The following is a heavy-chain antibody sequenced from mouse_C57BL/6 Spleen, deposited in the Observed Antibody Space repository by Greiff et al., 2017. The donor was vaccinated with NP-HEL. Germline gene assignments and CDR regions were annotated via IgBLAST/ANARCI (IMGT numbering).Heavy chain of an antibody. D-gene: IGHD4-1*01. V-gene: IGHV5-4*01. J-gene: IGHJ2*01. Sequence: EVQGVESGGGLVKPGGSLKLSCAASGFTFSSYAMSWVRQTPEKRLEWVATISDGGSYTYYPDNVKGRFTISRDNAKNNLYLQMSHLKSEDTARYYCSREGINWAFDYWGQGTTLTVSS. CDR2: ISDGGSYT. CDR3: SREGINWAFDY. CDR1: GFTFSSYA.